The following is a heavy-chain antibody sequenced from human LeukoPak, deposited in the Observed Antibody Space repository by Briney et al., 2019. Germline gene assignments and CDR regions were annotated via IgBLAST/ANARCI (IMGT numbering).Heavy chain of an antibody. CDR1: GFTFSSYG. CDR3: AKVVFSYYYDSSGYYSAAFDY. CDR2: ISYDGSNK. D-gene: IGHD3-22*01. J-gene: IGHJ4*02. Sequence: PGRSLRLSCAASGFTFSSYGMHWFRQAPGKGLEWVAVISYDGSNKYYADSVKGRFTISRDNSKNTLYLQMNSLRAEDTAVYYCAKVVFSYYYDSSGYYSAAFDYWGQGTLVTVSS. V-gene: IGHV3-30*18.